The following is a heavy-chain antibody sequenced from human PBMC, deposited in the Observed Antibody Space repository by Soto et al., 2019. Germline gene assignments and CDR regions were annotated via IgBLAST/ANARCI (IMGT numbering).Heavy chain of an antibody. CDR2: VSSSDSTV. Sequence: QVHLVESGGGLVKPGGSLRLSCAGSGFTFSEHYMSWIRQAPGKGLEWISYVSSSDSTVYYADSVKGRFTISRDNVKNSLYLQMNSLRVEDTAVYYCARDLGYYDSSGYFDYWGQGTLVTVSS. J-gene: IGHJ4*02. CDR1: GFTFSEHY. D-gene: IGHD3-22*01. V-gene: IGHV3-11*01. CDR3: ARDLGYYDSSGYFDY.